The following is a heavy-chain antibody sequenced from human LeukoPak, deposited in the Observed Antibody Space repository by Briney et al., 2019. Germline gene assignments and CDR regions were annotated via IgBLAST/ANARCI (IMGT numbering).Heavy chain of an antibody. CDR2: VYYSGST. Sequence: SETLSLTYTVSGGSISSSSYYWGWIRQPPGKGLEWIGSVYYSGSTYYNPSLKSRVTISVGTSKNQFSLKLSSVTAADTAVYYCAREGAGSSSWYGGGDYWGQGTLVTVSS. J-gene: IGHJ4*02. D-gene: IGHD6-13*01. V-gene: IGHV4-39*07. CDR1: GGSISSSSYY. CDR3: AREGAGSSSWYGGGDY.